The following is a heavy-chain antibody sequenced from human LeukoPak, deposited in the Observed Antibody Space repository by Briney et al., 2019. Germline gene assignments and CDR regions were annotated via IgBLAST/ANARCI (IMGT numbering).Heavy chain of an antibody. J-gene: IGHJ6*03. CDR3: ARDYYYYYMDL. Sequence: GGSLRLSCAAYGFTFGSHWMYWVRQGPGKRLVWVSRINSDGSITNYADSVKGRFTISRDNARNTLYLQMNSLRAEDTAVYFCARDYYYYYMDLWGKGTTVTVSS. V-gene: IGHV3-74*01. CDR1: GFTFGSHW. CDR2: INSDGSIT.